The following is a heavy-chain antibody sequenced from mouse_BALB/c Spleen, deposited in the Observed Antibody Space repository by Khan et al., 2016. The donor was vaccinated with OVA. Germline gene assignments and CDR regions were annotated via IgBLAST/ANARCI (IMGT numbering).Heavy chain of an antibody. D-gene: IGHD1-1*01. CDR3: ACELRGFAY. V-gene: IGHV3-8*02. CDR1: GDSITRGY. Sequence: EVQLQESGPSLVKPSQTLSLTCSVTGDSITRGYWNWIRKFPGNKLDYMGYISYSGNTYCNPSLKSRISITRDTSKNQYYLQLSSVTTEDTATYYWACELRGFAYWGRGTLFTVTA. CDR2: ISYSGNT. J-gene: IGHJ3*01.